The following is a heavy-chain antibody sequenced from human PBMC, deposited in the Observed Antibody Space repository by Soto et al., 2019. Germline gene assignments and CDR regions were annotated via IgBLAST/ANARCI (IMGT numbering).Heavy chain of an antibody. Sequence: QVQLQESGPGLVKPSQTLSLTCTVSGGSISSGGYYWSWIRQHPGKGLEWIGYIYYSGSTYYNPSLKSRVTISVDTSKNQFSMKLSSVTAADTAVYYCARTTVTMVRGVTTYYYGMDVWGQGTTVTVSS. D-gene: IGHD3-10*01. CDR2: IYYSGST. CDR1: GGSISSGGYY. J-gene: IGHJ6*02. V-gene: IGHV4-31*03. CDR3: ARTTVTMVRGVTTYYYGMDV.